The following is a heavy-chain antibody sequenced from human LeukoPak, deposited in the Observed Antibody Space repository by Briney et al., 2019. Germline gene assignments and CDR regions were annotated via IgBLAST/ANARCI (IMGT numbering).Heavy chain of an antibody. V-gene: IGHV3-21*01. CDR2: ISTSSIYI. Sequence: PGGSLRLSCAASGFTFSSYTMNWVREAPGKGLEWVSSISTSSIYIYYADSVKGRFTISRDNAKNSLYLQMNSLRAEDTAIYYCASSGAVAGFNYFDYWGQGTLVTVSS. J-gene: IGHJ4*02. CDR1: GFTFSSYT. D-gene: IGHD6-19*01. CDR3: ASSGAVAGFNYFDY.